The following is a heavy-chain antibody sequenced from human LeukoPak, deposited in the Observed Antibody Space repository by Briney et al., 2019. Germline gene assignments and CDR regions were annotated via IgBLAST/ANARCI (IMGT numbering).Heavy chain of an antibody. V-gene: IGHV3-53*01. J-gene: IGHJ4*02. CDR1: GFTFSSNY. CDR3: ARGNPYGDYEGFDY. CDR2: IYSGGST. Sequence: TGGSLRLSCAASGFTFSSNYMSWVRQAPGKGLEWVSVIYSGGSTYYADSVKGGFTISRDNSKNTLYLQMNSLRAEDTAVYYCARGNPYGDYEGFDYWGQGTLVTVSS. D-gene: IGHD4-17*01.